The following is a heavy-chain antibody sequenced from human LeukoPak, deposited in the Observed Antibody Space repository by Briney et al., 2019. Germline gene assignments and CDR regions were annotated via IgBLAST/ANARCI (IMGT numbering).Heavy chain of an antibody. CDR3: VRVRGYDSSGYYSY. J-gene: IGHJ4*02. Sequence: ASVKVSCKASGYTFTGYYMHWVRQAPGQGLEWMGWINPNSGGTNYAQKFQGRVTMTRDTSISTAYMELSRLRSDDTAVYYCVRVRGYDSSGYYSYWGQGTLVTVSS. V-gene: IGHV1-2*02. CDR1: GYTFTGYY. D-gene: IGHD3-22*01. CDR2: INPNSGGT.